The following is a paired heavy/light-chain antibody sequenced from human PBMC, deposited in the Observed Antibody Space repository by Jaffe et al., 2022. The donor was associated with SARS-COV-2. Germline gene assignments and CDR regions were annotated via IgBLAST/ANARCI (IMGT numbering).Light chain of an antibody. J-gene: IGKJ1*01. V-gene: IGKV1-5*03. CDR1: QSISSW. CDR2: KAS. CDR3: QQYNSYWGT. Sequence: DIQMTQSPSTLSASVGDRVTITCRASQSISSWLAWYQQKPGKAPKLLIYKASSLESGVPSRFSGSGSGTEFTLTISSLQPDDFATYYCQQYNSYWGTFGQGTKVEIK.
Heavy chain of an antibody. D-gene: IGHD3-9*01. Sequence: QLQLQESGPGLVKPSETLSLTCTVSGGSISSSSYYWGWIRQPPGKGLEWIGSIYYSGSTYYNPSLKSRVTISVDTSKNQFSLKLSSVTAADTAVYYCARHRLGDYDILTGYYRPYFDYWGQGTLVTVSS. CDR1: GGSISSSSYY. V-gene: IGHV4-39*01. CDR3: ARHRLGDYDILTGYYRPYFDY. CDR2: IYYSGST. J-gene: IGHJ4*02.